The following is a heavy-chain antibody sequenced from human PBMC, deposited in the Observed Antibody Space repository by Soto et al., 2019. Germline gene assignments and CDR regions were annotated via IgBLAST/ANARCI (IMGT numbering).Heavy chain of an antibody. CDR1: GGSISSGDYY. CDR2: IYYSGST. D-gene: IGHD2-2*01. CDR3: ARDRNRVLVPAARRDYYYYGKDV. J-gene: IGHJ6*02. V-gene: IGHV4-30-4*01. Sequence: SETLSLTCTVSGGSISSGDYYWSWIRQPPGKGLEWIGYIYYSGSTYYNPSLKSRVTISVDTSKNQFSLKLSSVTAADTAVYYCARDRNRVLVPAARRDYYYYGKDVWGQGTTVTVSS.